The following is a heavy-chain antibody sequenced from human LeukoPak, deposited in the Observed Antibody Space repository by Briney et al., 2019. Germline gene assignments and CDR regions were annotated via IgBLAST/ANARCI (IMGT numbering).Heavy chain of an antibody. V-gene: IGHV3-73*01. Sequence: GGSLRLSCAASGFTFSGSPMHWVRQASGKGLEWVGRIRTKATSYDAAYAASVKGRFTISRDDSKNTLYLQMNSLKTEDTAVYYCTTDLPDSGRSYWGQGTLVTVSS. J-gene: IGHJ4*02. CDR3: TTDLPDSGRSY. CDR1: GFTFSGSP. CDR2: IRTKATSYDA. D-gene: IGHD1-26*01.